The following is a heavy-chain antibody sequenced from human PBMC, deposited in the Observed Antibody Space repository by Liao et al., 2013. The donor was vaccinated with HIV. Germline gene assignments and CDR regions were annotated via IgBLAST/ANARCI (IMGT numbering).Heavy chain of an antibody. CDR2: IYYSGST. V-gene: IGHV4-30-4*08. CDR3: AREGDDYGDYGRDFGY. Sequence: QVQLQESGPGLLKPSETLSLTCAVYGGSFSDYYWSWIRQPPGKGLEWIGYIYYSGSTYYNPSLKSRVTISVDTSKNQFSLKLSSVTAADTAVYYCAREGDDYGDYGRDFGYWGQGILVTVSS. CDR1: GGSFSDYY. J-gene: IGHJ4*02. D-gene: IGHD4-17*01.